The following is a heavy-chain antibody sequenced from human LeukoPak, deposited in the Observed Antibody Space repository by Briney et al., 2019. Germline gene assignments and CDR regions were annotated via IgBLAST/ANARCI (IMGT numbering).Heavy chain of an antibody. CDR1: GFTFSSSW. J-gene: IGHJ5*02. CDR2: IKQDGSEK. D-gene: IGHD3-10*01. Sequence: PGGSLRLSCAASGFTFSSSWMSWVRQAPGKGLEWVANIKQDGSEKYYVDSVKGRFTISRDNAKNSLYLQMNSLRAEDTAVYYCARDLSWFGDFNWFDPWGQGTLVTVSS. CDR3: ARDLSWFGDFNWFDP. V-gene: IGHV3-7*01.